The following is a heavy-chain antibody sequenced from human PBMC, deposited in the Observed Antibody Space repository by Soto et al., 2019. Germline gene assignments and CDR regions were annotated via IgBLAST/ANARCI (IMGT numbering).Heavy chain of an antibody. V-gene: IGHV4-4*02. CDR1: GGSISSSNW. D-gene: IGHD2-2*01. J-gene: IGHJ6*02. Sequence: QVQLQESGPGLVKPSGTLSLTCAVSGGSISSSNWWSWVRQPPGKGLEWIGEVYHSGSTNYNPSLTSRVTISVDKSKNQFSLKLSSVTAADTAVYYCARDWGYCSSTSCYPDYYYYGMDVWGQGTTVTVSS. CDR3: ARDWGYCSSTSCYPDYYYYGMDV. CDR2: VYHSGST.